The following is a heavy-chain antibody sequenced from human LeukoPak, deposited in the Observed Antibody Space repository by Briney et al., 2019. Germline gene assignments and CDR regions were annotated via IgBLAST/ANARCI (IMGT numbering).Heavy chain of an antibody. J-gene: IGHJ5*02. Sequence: PSETLSLTCTVSGGSISSGGYYWSWIRQHPGKGLEWIGYIYYSGSTYYNPSLKSRVTISVDTSKNQFSLKLSSVTAADTAVYYCERDWGAGNWFDPWGQGTLVTVSS. CDR1: GGSISSGGYY. D-gene: IGHD3-16*01. CDR3: ERDWGAGNWFDP. CDR2: IYYSGST. V-gene: IGHV4-31*03.